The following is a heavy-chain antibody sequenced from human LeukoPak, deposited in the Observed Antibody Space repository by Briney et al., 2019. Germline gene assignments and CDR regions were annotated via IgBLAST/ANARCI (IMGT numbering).Heavy chain of an antibody. CDR2: ISFDGSDK. CDR3: ARDLIQTAVAARVGWFDP. Sequence: GRSLRLSCAASGFTFSRNAMHWVRQAPGKGLEWVAVISFDGSDKYYVDSVKGRFTISRDNSKNTLFLQTNSLRAEDTAIYYCARDLIQTAVAARVGWFDPWGQGTLVTVSS. J-gene: IGHJ5*02. CDR1: GFTFSRNA. V-gene: IGHV3-30-3*01. D-gene: IGHD6-19*01.